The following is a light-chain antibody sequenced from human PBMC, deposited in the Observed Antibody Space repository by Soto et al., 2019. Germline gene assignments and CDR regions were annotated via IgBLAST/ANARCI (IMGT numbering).Light chain of an antibody. CDR1: QRVSNH. CDR3: HQYNNWPWT. CDR2: AAS. J-gene: IGKJ1*01. V-gene: IGKV3-15*01. Sequence: ETVMTQSPVTLSVSPGDIATLSCRASQRVSNHFAWYQQKPGQAPRLLIYAASTRAAGVPVRFSGSGSETEFTLTIRSLQSEDFALYYCHQYNNWPWTFGQGTKVDI.